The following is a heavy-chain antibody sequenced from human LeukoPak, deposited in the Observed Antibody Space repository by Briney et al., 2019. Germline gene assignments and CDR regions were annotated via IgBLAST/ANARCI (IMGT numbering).Heavy chain of an antibody. Sequence: SHTLSLTCGISGHRDSRNSAAWHSSTRSPSRGLERQGRTYYKSKRCNDYAVSVKSRISINPDTSKNQFSLQLNSVTPEDTAVYYCARTDCSGGSCYLDYWGQGTLVTVSS. V-gene: IGHV6-1*01. D-gene: IGHD2-15*01. CDR3: ARTDCSGGSCYLDY. CDR2: TYYKSKRCN. CDR1: GHRDSRNSAA. J-gene: IGHJ4*02.